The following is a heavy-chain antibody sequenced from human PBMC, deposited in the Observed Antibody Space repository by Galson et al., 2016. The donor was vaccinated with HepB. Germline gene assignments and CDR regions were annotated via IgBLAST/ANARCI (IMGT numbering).Heavy chain of an antibody. V-gene: IGHV6-1*01. CDR1: GDSVSSNNAA. D-gene: IGHD3-3*01. CDR3: ARRDFGALDRAFDC. J-gene: IGHJ4*02. Sequence: CAISGDSVSSNNAAWNWIRQSPSRGLEWLGRTYYRSEWYHDYAVSVKSRVIISPDTSKNQFSLRLDSVTPDDTAVYFCARRDFGALDRAFDCWGQGSLVIVSS. CDR2: TYYRSEWYH.